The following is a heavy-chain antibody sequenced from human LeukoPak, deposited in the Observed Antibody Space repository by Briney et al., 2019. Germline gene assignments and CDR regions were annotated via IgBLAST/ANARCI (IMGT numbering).Heavy chain of an antibody. CDR1: GFTFSSYW. Sequence: GGSLRLPCAASGFTFSSYWMHWVRQAPGKGLVWVSRINSDGSSTSYADSVRGRFYISRDSAKHTMYLQMNRLRAEDTAVYYCARGLSGYASSLGYWGQGTLVTVSA. J-gene: IGHJ4*02. CDR2: INSDGSST. V-gene: IGHV3-74*01. D-gene: IGHD6-6*01. CDR3: ARGLSGYASSLGY.